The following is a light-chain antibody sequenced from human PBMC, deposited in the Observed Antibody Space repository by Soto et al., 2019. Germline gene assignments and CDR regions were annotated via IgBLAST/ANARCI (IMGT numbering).Light chain of an antibody. CDR2: GSS. J-gene: IGKJ5*01. CDR3: QQYSNWPPAIT. Sequence: VLTQSPSTLCFPPVERATLSCSAGQTLSSRHLAWYQQKPGQAPRLLIYGSSSRATDIPDRFSGSGSGTEFTLIISSLQAEDVALYYWQQYSNWPPAITVGQGTRLEFK. V-gene: IGKV3-20*01. CDR1: QTLSSRH.